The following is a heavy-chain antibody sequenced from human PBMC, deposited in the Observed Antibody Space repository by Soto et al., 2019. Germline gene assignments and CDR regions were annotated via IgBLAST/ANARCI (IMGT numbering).Heavy chain of an antibody. CDR1: GYTFIRYN. CDR2: INPSGART. V-gene: IGHV1-46*03. CDR3: VRDECSGGSCYFY. D-gene: IGHD2-15*01. Sequence: QVQLVQSGAEVTKPGASVKVSCKASGYTFIRYNIHWVRQAPGQGLEWTGMINPSGARTSYAQKFQGRVTMTRDTSTSTVYMEVRSLRPDDTAVYYCVRDECSGGSCYFYWGQGTLVTVSS. J-gene: IGHJ4*02.